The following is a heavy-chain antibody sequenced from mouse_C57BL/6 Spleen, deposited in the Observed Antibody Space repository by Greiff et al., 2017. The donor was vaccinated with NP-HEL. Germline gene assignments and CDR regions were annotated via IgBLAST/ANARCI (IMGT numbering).Heavy chain of an antibody. D-gene: IGHD1-1*01. CDR3: ARDYGSRYYYAMDY. CDR1: GYAFSSSW. V-gene: IGHV1-82*01. Sequence: VQLQQSGPELVKPGASVKISCKASGYAFSSSWMNWVKQRPGKGLEWIGRIYPGDGDTNYNGTFKGKATLTADKSSSTAYMQLSSLTSEDSAVYLCARDYGSRYYYAMDYWGQGTSVTVSS. CDR2: IYPGDGDT. J-gene: IGHJ4*01.